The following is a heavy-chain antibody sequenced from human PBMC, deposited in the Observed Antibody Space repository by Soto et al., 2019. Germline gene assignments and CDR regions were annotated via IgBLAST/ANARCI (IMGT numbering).Heavy chain of an antibody. CDR1: GYTFTSYD. Sequence: SVKLSCKASGYTFTSYDINWVRQATGQGLEWMGWMNPNSGKTGYTQNFQGRVTMTRNTSINTAYMELSSLRSEDTAVYYCARFASSGWFFDYWGQGTLVTVSS. V-gene: IGHV1-8*01. D-gene: IGHD6-19*01. J-gene: IGHJ4*01. CDR3: ARFASSGWFFDY. CDR2: MNPNSGKT.